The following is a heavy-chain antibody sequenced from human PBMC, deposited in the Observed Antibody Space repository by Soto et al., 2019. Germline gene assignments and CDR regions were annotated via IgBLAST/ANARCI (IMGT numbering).Heavy chain of an antibody. CDR3: AREKYSSSSPIFDY. D-gene: IGHD6-6*01. Sequence: QVQLQQWGAGLLKPSETLSLTCAVYGGSFSGYYWSWIRQPPGKGLEWIGEINHSGSTNYNPSLKSRFTISVDTSKNQFSLKLSSVTAADTAVYYCAREKYSSSSPIFDYWGQGTLVTVSS. V-gene: IGHV4-34*01. CDR2: INHSGST. CDR1: GGSFSGYY. J-gene: IGHJ4*02.